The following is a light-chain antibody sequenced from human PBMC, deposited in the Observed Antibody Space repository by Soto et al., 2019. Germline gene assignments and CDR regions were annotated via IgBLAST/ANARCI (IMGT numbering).Light chain of an antibody. CDR2: STR. CDR3: LLYYGGAQLWV. V-gene: IGLV7-43*01. J-gene: IGLJ3*02. CDR1: TGAVTSGYY. Sequence: QAVVTQEPSLTVSPGGTVTLTCASSTGAVTSGYYPSWFQQQPRQAPRALIYSTRNKQSWTPARFSGSLLGGKAALTLSGVQPEDEAEYYCLLYYGGAQLWVFGGGTKLTVL.